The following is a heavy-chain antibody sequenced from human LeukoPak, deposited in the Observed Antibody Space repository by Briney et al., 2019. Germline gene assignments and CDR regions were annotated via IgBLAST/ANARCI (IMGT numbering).Heavy chain of an antibody. CDR3: AIDPNWGTHS. D-gene: IGHD7-27*01. CDR1: GFTFSTYT. CDR2: IGSSGGGI. J-gene: IGHJ4*02. V-gene: IGHV3-23*01. Sequence: GGSLRLSCVASGFTFSTYTMYWVRHPPGKRLEWVSIIGSSGGGIHYADSVKGRFTISRDNSKNALYLQMNSLRVEDTAVYYCAIDPNWGTHSWGQGVLVTVSS.